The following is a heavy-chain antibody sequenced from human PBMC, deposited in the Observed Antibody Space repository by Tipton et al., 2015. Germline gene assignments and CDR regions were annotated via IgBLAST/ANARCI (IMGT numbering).Heavy chain of an antibody. J-gene: IGHJ4*02. CDR1: AYSISSDYY. CDR3: ACQDYDSLTRDYQTVDY. D-gene: IGHD3-9*01. V-gene: IGHV4-38-2*01. Sequence: TLSLTCAVSAYSISSDYYWGWIRQPPGKGLEWIGSISHSGNTYYNPSLKSRVTMSRDTSKNQFSLKLTSLTAADTAVYYCACQDYDSLTRDYQTVDYWGQETRVTVSS. CDR2: ISHSGNT.